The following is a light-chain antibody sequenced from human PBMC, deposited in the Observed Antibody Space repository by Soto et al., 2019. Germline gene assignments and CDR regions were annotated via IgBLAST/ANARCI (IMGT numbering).Light chain of an antibody. Sequence: DIVMTQSPDSLAVSLGERATINCKSSQSVLYSSNNKNYLAWYQQKPGQPPKLLIYWASTRESGVPDRFSGSGSGTNFTLTISSLQAEDGAVYYCQQYYSPPRTFGGGTKVEIK. CDR2: WAS. V-gene: IGKV4-1*01. CDR3: QQYYSPPRT. CDR1: QSVLYSSNNKNY. J-gene: IGKJ4*01.